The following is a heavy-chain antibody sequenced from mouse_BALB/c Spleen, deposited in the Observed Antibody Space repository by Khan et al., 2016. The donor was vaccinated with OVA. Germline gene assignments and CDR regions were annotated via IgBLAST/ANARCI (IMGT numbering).Heavy chain of an antibody. CDR3: ARSWVDYYAMDY. Sequence: EVELVESGGGVVKPGGSLKLSCSASGFTFSSFAMSWVRQTPEQRLEWVATISTGGHYTFYPDSVKGRFTISRDNARNTLYLQMSSLRSEDTAMYYCARSWVDYYAMDYWGQGTSVTVSS. CDR2: ISTGGHYT. V-gene: IGHV5-9-3*01. CDR1: GFTFSSFA. J-gene: IGHJ4*01.